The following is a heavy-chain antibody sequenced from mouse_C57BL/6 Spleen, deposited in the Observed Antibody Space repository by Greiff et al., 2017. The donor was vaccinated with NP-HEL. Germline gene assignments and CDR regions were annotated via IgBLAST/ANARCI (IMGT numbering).Heavy chain of an antibody. CDR2: MYWDVDK. CDR3: ARSGYSGPYDY. D-gene: IGHD1-1*01. CDR1: GFSLSTSGMG. J-gene: IGHJ2*01. Sequence: QVTLKVSGPGILQSSQTLSLTCSFSGFSLSTSGMGVSWIRQPSGKGLEWLAHMYWDVDKRYKPSMKSRLKISTDPSRYLLFLKITCVDTAVTSTYYCARSGYSGPYDYWGQGTTLTVAS. V-gene: IGHV8-12*01.